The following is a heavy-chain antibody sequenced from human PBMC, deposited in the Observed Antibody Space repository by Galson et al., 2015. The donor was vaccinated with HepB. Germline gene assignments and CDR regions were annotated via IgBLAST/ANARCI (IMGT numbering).Heavy chain of an antibody. J-gene: IGHJ5*02. V-gene: IGHV1-69*13. CDR2: TIPTSGLI. Sequence: SVKVSCKASGGALDTHGLSWVRQAPGQGLEWMGGTIPTSGLIKYAEKFQDRVTITADEVTSTTFMELSSLRSDDTAVYYCARPMYYGSGSRNRNWFDAWGQGTQVTVSS. D-gene: IGHD3-10*01. CDR1: GGALDTHG. CDR3: ARPMYYGSGSRNRNWFDA.